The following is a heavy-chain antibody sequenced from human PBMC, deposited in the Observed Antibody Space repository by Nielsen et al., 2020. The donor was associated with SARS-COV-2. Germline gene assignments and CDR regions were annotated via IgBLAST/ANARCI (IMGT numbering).Heavy chain of an antibody. Sequence: SGPTLVKPTQTLTLTCTFSGFSLSTSAVGVGWIRQPPGKALEWLAVIYWNDDKRYSQSLRSRLTITKDTPKNQVDLSMTNMDPVDTATYYCAHVSKLYCGGDCETFDIWGQGTMVTVSS. V-gene: IGHV2-5*01. D-gene: IGHD2-21*01. CDR1: GFSLSTSAVG. CDR3: AHVSKLYCGGDCETFDI. J-gene: IGHJ3*02. CDR2: IYWNDDK.